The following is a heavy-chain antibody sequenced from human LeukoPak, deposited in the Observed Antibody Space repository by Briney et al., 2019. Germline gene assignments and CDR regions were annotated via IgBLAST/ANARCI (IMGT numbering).Heavy chain of an antibody. J-gene: IGHJ4*02. CDR1: GFTFSSYD. D-gene: IGHD6-6*01. V-gene: IGHV3-23*01. CDR2: ISGSGGST. CDR3: AKDGRQLVGGRFDY. Sequence: TGGSLRLSCAASGFTFSSYDMSWVRQAPGKGLEGVSAISGSGGSTYYADSVKGRFTISRDNSKNTLYVQMNSLRAEDTAVYYCAKDGRQLVGGRFDYWGQGTLVTVSS.